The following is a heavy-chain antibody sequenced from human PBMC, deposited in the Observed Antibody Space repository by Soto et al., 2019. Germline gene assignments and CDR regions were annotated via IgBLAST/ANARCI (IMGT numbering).Heavy chain of an antibody. J-gene: IGHJ5*02. V-gene: IGHV1-18*01. CDR3: ARGFLGLYYDFWSGYNNWFDP. Sequence: ASVKVSCKASGYTFTSYGISWVRQAPGQGLEWKGWISAYNGNTNYAQKLQGRVTMTTDTSTSTAYMELRSLRSDDTAVYYCARGFLGLYYDFWSGYNNWFDPWGQGTLVTVSS. CDR1: GYTFTSYG. CDR2: ISAYNGNT. D-gene: IGHD3-3*01.